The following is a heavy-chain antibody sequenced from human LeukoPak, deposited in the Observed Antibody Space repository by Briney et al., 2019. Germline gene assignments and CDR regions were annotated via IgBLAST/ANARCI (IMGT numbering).Heavy chain of an antibody. CDR2: IFSNGST. J-gene: IGHJ6*02. CDR3: ARDGRSSTSCYSDYYYDMDV. Sequence: PSETLSLTCTVSGGSITRYYWTWVRQPPGKGLEWIGYIFSNGSTNYNPSLKSRVAISLDTSKRQFSLRLTSVTAADTAVYYCARDGRSSTSCYSDYYYDMDVWGQGTTVTVSS. D-gene: IGHD2-2*01. V-gene: IGHV4-59*01. CDR1: GGSITRYY.